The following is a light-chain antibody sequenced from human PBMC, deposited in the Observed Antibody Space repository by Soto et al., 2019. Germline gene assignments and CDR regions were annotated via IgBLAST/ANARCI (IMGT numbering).Light chain of an antibody. CDR1: ESLLHSNGDTY. CDR3: MQALQTPRT. CDR2: LRS. Sequence: DIVIIKYTLSLPVTPGEPASISCSSSESLLHSNGDTYLEWYLQRTGQSPQLLIYLRSLRAAGVPDRFSGGGSGTDFTLKIRRVEAEDVGVYYCMQALQTPRTFGQGTKVDIK. V-gene: IGKV2-28*01. J-gene: IGKJ1*01.